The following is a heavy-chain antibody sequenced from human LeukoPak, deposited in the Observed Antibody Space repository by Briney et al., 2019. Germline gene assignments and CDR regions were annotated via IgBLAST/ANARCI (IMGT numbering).Heavy chain of an antibody. Sequence: ASVKVSCKTSGYTFTDYYMHWVRQAPGQGPEWMGRINPNSGDTNYAQKFLGRVTMTRDTSISTAYMELSSLTSDDTAVYYCASISEVWSGYYTVHHDYWGQGTLVTVCS. J-gene: IGHJ4*02. CDR1: GYTFTDYY. CDR2: INPNSGDT. CDR3: ASISEVWSGYYTVHHDY. V-gene: IGHV1-2*02. D-gene: IGHD3-3*01.